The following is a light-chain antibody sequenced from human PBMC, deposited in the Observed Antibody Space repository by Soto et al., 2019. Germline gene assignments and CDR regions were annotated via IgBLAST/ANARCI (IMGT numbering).Light chain of an antibody. CDR1: QGISIY. CDR3: QQYYRYPRRT. V-gene: IGKV1-8*01. J-gene: IGKJ4*01. CDR2: AEX. Sequence: AIRMTQSPSSLSSSRGDRVTINXRASQGISIYLSWYQQKTGKXTKILXXAEXTLQSGVPSRFIGSGSGKDFTLTISCLQSEDFATYYCQQYYRYPRRTFGGGTKVDI.